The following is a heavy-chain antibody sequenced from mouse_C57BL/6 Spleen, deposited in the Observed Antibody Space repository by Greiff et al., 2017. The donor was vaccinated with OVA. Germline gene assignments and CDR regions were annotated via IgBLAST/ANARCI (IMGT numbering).Heavy chain of an antibody. CDR3: ARSRGYYSNSYWYFDV. V-gene: IGHV1-53*01. CDR1: GYTFTSYW. CDR2: INPSNGGT. D-gene: IGHD2-5*01. Sequence: QVQLQQPGTELVKPGASVKLSCKASGYTFTSYWMHWVKQRPGQGLEWIGNINPSNGGTNYNEKFKSKATLTVDKSSSTAYMQLSSLTSEDSAVYYCARSRGYYSNSYWYFDVWGTGTTVTVSS. J-gene: IGHJ1*03.